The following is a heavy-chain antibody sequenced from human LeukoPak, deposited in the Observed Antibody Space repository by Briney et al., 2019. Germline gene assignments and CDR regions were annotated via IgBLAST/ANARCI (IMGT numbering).Heavy chain of an antibody. J-gene: IGHJ5*02. D-gene: IGHD6-19*01. CDR2: IYYSGST. Sequence: SETLSLTCTVSGGSISSHYWSWIRQPPGKGLEWIGYIYYSGSTNYNPSLKSRVTISVDTSKNQFSLKLSSVTAADTAVYYCARATAVAGYYWFDPWGQGTLVTVSS. CDR3: ARATAVAGYYWFDP. V-gene: IGHV4-59*11. CDR1: GGSISSHY.